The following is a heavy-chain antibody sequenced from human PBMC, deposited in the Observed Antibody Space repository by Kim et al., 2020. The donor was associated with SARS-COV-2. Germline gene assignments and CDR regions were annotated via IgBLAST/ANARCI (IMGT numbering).Heavy chain of an antibody. CDR3: ARVGYDYVWGSYRDYYYYYGMDV. Sequence: GGSLRLSCAASGFTFSDYYMSWIRQAPGKGLEWVSYISSRSSYTNYADSVKGRFTISRDNAKNSLYLQMNSLIAEDTAVYYCARVGYDYVWGSYRDYYYYYGMDVWGQGTTVTVSS. CDR2: ISSRSSYT. D-gene: IGHD3-16*02. CDR1: GFTFSDYY. V-gene: IGHV3-11*05. J-gene: IGHJ6*02.